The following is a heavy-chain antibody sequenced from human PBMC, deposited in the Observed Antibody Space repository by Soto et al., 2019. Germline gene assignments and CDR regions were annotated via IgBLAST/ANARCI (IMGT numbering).Heavy chain of an antibody. J-gene: IGHJ4*02. CDR1: GGSISSYY. CDR3: ARGGSDQHDYYFDY. D-gene: IGHD3-3*01. CDR2: IYYSGST. Sequence: SETLSLTCTVSGGSISSYYWSWIRQPPGKGLEWIGYIYYSGSTNYNPSLKSRVTISVGTSKNQFSLKLSSVTAADTAVYYCARGGSDQHDYYFDYWGQGTMVTVYS. V-gene: IGHV4-59*01.